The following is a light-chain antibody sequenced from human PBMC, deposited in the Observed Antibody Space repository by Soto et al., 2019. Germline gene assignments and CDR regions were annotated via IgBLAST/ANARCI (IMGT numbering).Light chain of an antibody. CDR3: CSYTSSRTYV. J-gene: IGLJ1*01. Sequence: QSVLTQPASVSGSPGQSITISCTGTSSDVGAYIYVSWYQHHPGKAPKVMIYEVTNRPSGVSDRFSGSTSGNTASLPISGLQAEDDADYYCCSYTSSRTYVFGTGTKVTVL. CDR2: EVT. V-gene: IGLV2-14*01. CDR1: SSDVGAYIY.